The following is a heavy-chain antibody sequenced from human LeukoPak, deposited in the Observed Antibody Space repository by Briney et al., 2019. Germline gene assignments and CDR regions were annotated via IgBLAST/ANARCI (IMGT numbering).Heavy chain of an antibody. V-gene: IGHV1-2*02. CDR2: INPNSGGT. CDR1: GYTFTGYY. D-gene: IGHD2-15*01. CDR3: ARVQAECSGGSCYYNY. J-gene: IGHJ4*02. Sequence: ASVKVSCKASGYTFTGYYMHWVRQAPGQGLEWMGWINPNSGGTNYAQRFQGRVTMTRDTSISTAYMELSRLRSDDTAAYYCARVQAECSGGSCYYNYWGQGTLVTVSS.